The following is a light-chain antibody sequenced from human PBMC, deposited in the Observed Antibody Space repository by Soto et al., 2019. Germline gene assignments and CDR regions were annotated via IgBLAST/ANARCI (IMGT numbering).Light chain of an antibody. CDR3: YSYAGENLYV. CDR1: SSDVGSYNL. CDR2: EGT. Sequence: SVLTQPASVSASPGQSITIPCTGTSSDVGSYNLVSWFQQHPGKVPKLLIYEGTKRPSGLSDRFPGSKSGTTASLTISGLQAEDEAHYYCYSYAGENLYVFGTGTKVTVL. V-gene: IGLV2-23*01. J-gene: IGLJ1*01.